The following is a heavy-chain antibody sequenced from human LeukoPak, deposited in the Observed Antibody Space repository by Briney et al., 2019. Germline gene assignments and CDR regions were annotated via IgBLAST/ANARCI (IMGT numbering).Heavy chain of an antibody. CDR2: IRQDGNEI. D-gene: IGHD6-19*01. V-gene: IGHV3-7*01. CDR3: ARSSGWRSEFDY. Sequence: GGSLRLSCAASGFIFSSSWMTWVRQAPGLGLEWVANIRQDGNEIFYVDSVKGRFTITRDNAKNSLYLQMNSLRAEDTAVYYCARSSGWRSEFDYWGQGTLVTVSS. CDR1: GFIFSSSW. J-gene: IGHJ4*02.